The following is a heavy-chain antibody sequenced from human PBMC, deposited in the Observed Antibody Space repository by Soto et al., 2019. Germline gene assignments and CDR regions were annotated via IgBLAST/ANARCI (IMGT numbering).Heavy chain of an antibody. CDR2: VWLDGSNK. CDR1: GFTFSNYG. V-gene: IGHV3-30*02. J-gene: IGHJ4*02. CDR3: APQAFDY. Sequence: PGGSLRLSCAASGFTFSNYGMHWVRQAPGKGLEWVAFVWLDGSNKYYADSVRDRFTISRVNSKNNLYLQMNSLRAEDTAVYHCAPQAFDYWGQGTLVTVSS.